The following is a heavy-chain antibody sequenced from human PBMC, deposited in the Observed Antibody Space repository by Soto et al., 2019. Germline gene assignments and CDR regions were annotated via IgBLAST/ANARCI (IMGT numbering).Heavy chain of an antibody. V-gene: IGHV1-69*01. D-gene: IGHD1-26*01. J-gene: IGHJ4*02. CDR1: GGTFSSYS. CDR2: IIPIFGTA. Sequence: QVQLVQSGAEVKKPGSSVKVSCKASGGTFSSYSINWVRQAPGQGLEWMGEIIPIFGTANYAQQFQGRVTMTADESTSTAYMELSSLRSADTAVYYCARDGGRHSGGIDYWGQGTLVTVSS. CDR3: ARDGGRHSGGIDY.